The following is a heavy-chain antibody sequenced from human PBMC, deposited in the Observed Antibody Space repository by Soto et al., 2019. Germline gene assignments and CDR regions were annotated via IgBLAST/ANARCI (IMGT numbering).Heavy chain of an antibody. J-gene: IGHJ4*02. CDR1: GFTFSDNA. Sequence: EVQLLESGGGLAQPGGSLRLSCAASGFTFSDNAMSWVRQAPGKGLEWVSAIGGSGSSTYYADPVKGRFTSSRDNSKNRLYLQMNSRRAEDTAEYYCAKVIGGTSDYWGQGTLVTVSS. CDR2: IGGSGSST. CDR3: AKVIGGTSDY. D-gene: IGHD3-16*01. V-gene: IGHV3-23*01.